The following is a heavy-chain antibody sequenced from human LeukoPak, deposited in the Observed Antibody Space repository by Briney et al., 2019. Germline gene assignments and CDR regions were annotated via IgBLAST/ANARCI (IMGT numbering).Heavy chain of an antibody. CDR3: AKSGLLLYYFDY. J-gene: IGHJ4*02. CDR1: GFTFSSYA. D-gene: IGHD2-15*01. CDR2: ISGSGGST. Sequence: PGGCLRLSCAASGFTFSSYAMSWVRQAPGKGLEWVSAISGSGGSTYYADSVKGRFTISRDNSKNTLYLQMNSLRAEDTAVYYCAKSGLLLYYFDYWGQGTLVTVSS. V-gene: IGHV3-23*01.